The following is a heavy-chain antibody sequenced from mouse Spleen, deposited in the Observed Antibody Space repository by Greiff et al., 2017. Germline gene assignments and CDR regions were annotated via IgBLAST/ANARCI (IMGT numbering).Heavy chain of an antibody. CDR3: ARQGDYGTNFAY. CDR2: ISSGGSYT. D-gene: IGHD2-1*01. V-gene: IGHV5-9-3*01. J-gene: IGHJ3*01. Sequence: EVQGVESGGGLVKPGGSLKLSCAASGFTFSSYAMSWVRQTPEKRLEWVATISSGGSYTYYPDSVKGRFTISRDNAKNTLYLQMSSLRSEDTAMYYCARQGDYGTNFAYWGQGTLVTVSA. CDR1: GFTFSSYA.